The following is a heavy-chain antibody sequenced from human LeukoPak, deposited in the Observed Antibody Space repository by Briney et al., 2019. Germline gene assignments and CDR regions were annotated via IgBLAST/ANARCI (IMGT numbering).Heavy chain of an antibody. CDR3: ARDRLHYVEYEKTFDH. V-gene: IGHV3-20*04. CDR2: INWNGGST. D-gene: IGHD4-17*01. J-gene: IGHJ4*02. CDR1: GFTFSSYW. Sequence: GGSLRLSCAASGFTFSSYWMSWVRQAPGKGLEWVSGINWNGGSTGYADSVKGRFTISRDNAKNSLYLQMNSLRAEDTAVYYCARDRLHYVEYEKTFDHWGQGTLGTVSS.